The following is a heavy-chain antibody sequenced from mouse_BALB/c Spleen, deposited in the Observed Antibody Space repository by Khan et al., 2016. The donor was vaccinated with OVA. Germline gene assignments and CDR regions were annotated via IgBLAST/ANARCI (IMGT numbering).Heavy chain of an antibody. D-gene: IGHD3-2*02. V-gene: IGHV5-9-1*01. CDR2: ISSGGSYT. CDR1: GFTFSSYA. Sequence: EVRLVESGGGLVKPGGSLKLSCAASGFTFSSYAMSWVRQTPEKRLEWVATISSGGSYTYYPDSVKGRFTISRDNAKHTLYLQMGSLRSEDSAMYDCASQGCYWGQGTLVTVSA. J-gene: IGHJ3*01. CDR3: ASQGCY.